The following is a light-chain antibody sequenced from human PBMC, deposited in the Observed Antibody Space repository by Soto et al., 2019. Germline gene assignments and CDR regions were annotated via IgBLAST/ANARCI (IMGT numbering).Light chain of an antibody. CDR2: EVS. CDR3: SSYTSSNALEV. CDR1: SGDIGSYTY. V-gene: IGLV2-14*01. Sequence: QSVLTQPASVSGSPGQSITISCTGTSGDIGSYTYVSWYQQYPGKAPKLLISEVSYRPSGVSDRFSGSKSGNTASLTISGLQAEDEADYYCSSYTSSNALEVFGIGTKLTVL. J-gene: IGLJ1*01.